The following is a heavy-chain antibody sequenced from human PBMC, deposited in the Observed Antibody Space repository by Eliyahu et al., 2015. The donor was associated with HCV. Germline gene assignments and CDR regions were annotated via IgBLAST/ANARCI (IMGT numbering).Heavy chain of an antibody. J-gene: IGHJ4*02. Sequence: QVQLQQWGAGLLKPSETLSLTCAVYSGSFSNYYWTWLRQPPGKGLEWIGEISHSGSTNYNPSLKSRVTISVDTSNNQFSLKVTSVTAADTAVYYCARVPNIAARPCDSWGQGTLVTVSS. D-gene: IGHD6-6*01. V-gene: IGHV4-34*01. CDR3: ARVPNIAARPCDS. CDR1: SGSFSNYY. CDR2: ISHSGST.